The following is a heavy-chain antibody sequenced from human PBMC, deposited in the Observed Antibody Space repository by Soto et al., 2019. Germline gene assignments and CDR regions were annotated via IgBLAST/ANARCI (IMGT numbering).Heavy chain of an antibody. CDR2: ISSGGNT. Sequence: QLLESGGGLVQPGGSLRLSCAASGFSFSRNAMSWVRQAPGKGLEWVSSISSGGNTYYADSAKGRFTISRDNSKNTQSLQMTSLGAEDTAVYYCAKLGYCTGGTCYLDYYDGVDVWGQGTTVTVS. CDR3: AKLGYCTGGTCYLDYYDGVDV. V-gene: IGHV3-23*01. D-gene: IGHD2-15*01. CDR1: GFSFSRNA. J-gene: IGHJ6*02.